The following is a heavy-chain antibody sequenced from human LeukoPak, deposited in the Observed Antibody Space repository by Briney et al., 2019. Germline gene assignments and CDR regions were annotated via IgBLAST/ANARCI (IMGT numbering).Heavy chain of an antibody. CDR3: ARHSGYDILTGYYPWYYDY. J-gene: IGHJ4*02. Sequence: SETLSLTCAVSGYSISSGYYWGWIRQPPGKGLEWIGSMHHSGSTDYNPSLKRRATISVDTSKNQFSLKLRSVTAADTAVYYCARHSGYDILTGYYPWYYDYWGQGTLVTVSS. D-gene: IGHD3-9*01. CDR2: MHHSGST. V-gene: IGHV4-38-2*01. CDR1: GYSISSGYY.